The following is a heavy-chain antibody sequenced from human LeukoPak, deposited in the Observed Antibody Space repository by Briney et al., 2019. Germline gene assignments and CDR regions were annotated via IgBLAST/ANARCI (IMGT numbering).Heavy chain of an antibody. Sequence: GGSLRLSCAASGFTFSLYWMRWVRQAPGKGLEWLANVKQEGSEKYYVDSVNGRFTISRDNAKKSLYLQMNSLRAEDTAVYYCARRYYDFWSGYSYFDYWGQGTLVTVSS. V-gene: IGHV3-7*01. CDR3: ARRYYDFWSGYSYFDY. D-gene: IGHD3-3*01. CDR1: GFTFSLYW. CDR2: VKQEGSEK. J-gene: IGHJ4*02.